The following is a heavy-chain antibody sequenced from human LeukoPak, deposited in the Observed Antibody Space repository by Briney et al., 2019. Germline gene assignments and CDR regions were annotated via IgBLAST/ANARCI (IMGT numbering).Heavy chain of an antibody. Sequence: SETLSLTCAVYGGSFSGYYWSWIRQPPGKGLEWIGEINHSGSTNYNPSLKSRVTISVDTSKNQFSLKLSSVTAADTAVYYCARGVTYYYGSGRPSYFDYWGQGTLVTVSS. V-gene: IGHV4-34*01. CDR2: INHSGST. D-gene: IGHD3-10*01. CDR1: GGSFSGYY. CDR3: ARGVTYYYGSGRPSYFDY. J-gene: IGHJ4*02.